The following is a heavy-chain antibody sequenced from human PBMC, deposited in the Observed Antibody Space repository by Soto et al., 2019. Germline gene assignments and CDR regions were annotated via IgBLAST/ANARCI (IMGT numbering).Heavy chain of an antibody. V-gene: IGHV3-66*01. CDR3: ARMGDSSGYSGGFAP. J-gene: IGHJ5*02. CDR1: GFTVSSNY. D-gene: IGHD3-22*01. Sequence: GGSLRFSCAASGFTVSSNYMSWVRQAPGKGLEWVSVIYSGGSTYYADSVKGRFTISRDNSKNTLYLQMNSLRAEDTAVYYCARMGDSSGYSGGFAPWGQGTLVTVS. CDR2: IYSGGST.